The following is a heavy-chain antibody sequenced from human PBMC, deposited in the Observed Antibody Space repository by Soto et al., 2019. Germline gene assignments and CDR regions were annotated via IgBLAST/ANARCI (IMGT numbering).Heavy chain of an antibody. J-gene: IGHJ4*01. Sequence: GGSLRLSCAASGFTFSSYGMHWVRQAPGKGLEWVAVIWYDGSNKYYADSVKGRFTISRDNSKNTLYLQMNSLRAEDTALYYCTTDSLFSMKLVRHDIWGLGTLVTVSS. CDR3: TTDSLFSMKLVRHDI. CDR1: GFTFSSYG. V-gene: IGHV3-33*01. CDR2: IWYDGSNK. D-gene: IGHD3-22*01.